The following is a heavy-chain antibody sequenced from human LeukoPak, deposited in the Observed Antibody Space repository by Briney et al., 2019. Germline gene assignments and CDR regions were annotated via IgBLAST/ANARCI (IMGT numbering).Heavy chain of an antibody. CDR3: IWFGQDPTDY. Sequence: GGSLRLSCTASGFTFSYYGMHWVRQAPGKGLEWVAFIQYDGSNKYYADSVKGRFTISRDNAKNTLYLQMNSLRAEDTAVYYCIWFGQDPTDYWGQGTLVTVSS. CDR1: GFTFSYYG. D-gene: IGHD3-10*01. J-gene: IGHJ4*02. V-gene: IGHV3-30*02. CDR2: IQYDGSNK.